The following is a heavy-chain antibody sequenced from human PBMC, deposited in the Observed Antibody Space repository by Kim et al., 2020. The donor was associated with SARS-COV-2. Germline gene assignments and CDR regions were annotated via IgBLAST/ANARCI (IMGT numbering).Heavy chain of an antibody. CDR3: AKVYNILTGYYDPSPFHY. Sequence: GGSLKLSCAASGFTFSNYVMHWLRQAPGKGLEWVAVVSFDGSNTYYADSVKGRFTISRDNSENTLYLQMHSLRAEDTAVYYCAKVYNILTGYYDPSPFHYLGQGTLVTVSS. D-gene: IGHD3-9*01. CDR1: GFTFSNYV. V-gene: IGHV3-30*18. J-gene: IGHJ4*02. CDR2: VSFDGSNT.